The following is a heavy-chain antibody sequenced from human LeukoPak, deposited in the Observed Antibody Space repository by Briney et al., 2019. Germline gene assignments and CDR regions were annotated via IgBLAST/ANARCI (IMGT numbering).Heavy chain of an antibody. CDR3: AKDVGSTYYDILTGYSPDAFDI. CDR1: GFTFSSYA. V-gene: IGHV3-23*01. CDR2: ISGSGGST. Sequence: GGSLRLSCAASGFTFSSYAMSWVRQAPGKGLEWVSAISGSGGSTYYADSVKGRFTISRDNSKNTLYLQMNSLRAEDTAVYYCAKDVGSTYYDILTGYSPDAFDIWGQGTMVTVSS. D-gene: IGHD3-9*01. J-gene: IGHJ3*02.